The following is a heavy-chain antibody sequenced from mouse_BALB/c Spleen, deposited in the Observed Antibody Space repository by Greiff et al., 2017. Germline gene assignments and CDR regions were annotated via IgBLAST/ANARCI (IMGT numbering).Heavy chain of an antibody. CDR1: GYTFTSYV. CDR3: ARRSFDGYYPYYFDY. V-gene: IGHV1-14*01. D-gene: IGHD2-3*01. Sequence: VQLQQSGPELVKPGASVKMSCKASGYTFTSYVMHWVKQKPGQGLEWIGYINPYNDGTKYNEKFKGKATLTSDKSSSTAYMELSSLTSEDSAVYYCARRSFDGYYPYYFDYWGQGTTLTVSS. CDR2: INPYNDGT. J-gene: IGHJ2*01.